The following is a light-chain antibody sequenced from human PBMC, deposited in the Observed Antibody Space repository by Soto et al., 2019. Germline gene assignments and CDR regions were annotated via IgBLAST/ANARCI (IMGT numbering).Light chain of an antibody. CDR3: QQYNNWPQT. CDR1: QSISSN. CDR2: GAS. V-gene: IGKV3-15*01. J-gene: IGKJ1*01. Sequence: EIVLTQSPGTLSVSPGERATLSCRASQSISSNLAWYQQKPGQAPRLLIYGASTRATGIPARFSGSGSGTDFTLTISGLQSEDFAVYYCQQYNNWPQTFGQGTKV.